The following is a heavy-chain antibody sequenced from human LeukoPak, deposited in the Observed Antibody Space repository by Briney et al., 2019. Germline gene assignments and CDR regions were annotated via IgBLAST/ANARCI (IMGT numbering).Heavy chain of an antibody. CDR1: GYTFTSYG. D-gene: IGHD3-22*01. Sequence: ASVKVSCKASGYTFTSYGISLVRQAPGQGLEWMGWISAYNGNTNYAQKLQGRVTMTTDTSTSTAYMELRSLRSDDTAVYYCARVPSDYYDSSGYFGYWGQGTLVTVSS. J-gene: IGHJ4*02. CDR3: ARVPSDYYDSSGYFGY. V-gene: IGHV1-18*01. CDR2: ISAYNGNT.